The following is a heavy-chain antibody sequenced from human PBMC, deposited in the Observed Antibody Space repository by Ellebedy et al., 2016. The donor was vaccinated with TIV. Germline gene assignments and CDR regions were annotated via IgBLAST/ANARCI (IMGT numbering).Heavy chain of an antibody. CDR1: GGSISSYY. CDR2: IYYSGST. CDR3: ARDLGRYGMDV. Sequence: MPSETLSLTCIVSGGSISSYYWSWIRQPPGKGLEWIGYIYYSGSTNYNPSLKSRVTISVDTSKNQFSLNLRSVTAADTATYYCARDLGRYGMDVWGQGTTVTVSS. J-gene: IGHJ6*02. V-gene: IGHV4-59*01.